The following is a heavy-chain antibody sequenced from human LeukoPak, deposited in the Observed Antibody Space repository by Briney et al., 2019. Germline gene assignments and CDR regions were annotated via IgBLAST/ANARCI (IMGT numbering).Heavy chain of an antibody. Sequence: GGSLRLSCAASGFTFSSYWMSWVRQAPGKVLEWVANIKQDGSEKYYVDSVKGRFTISRDNAKNSRYLQMNSLRPEDTAVYYCARDSTIAAAGTDAFDIWGQGKMVTVSS. CDR1: GFTFSSYW. V-gene: IGHV3-7*01. CDR3: ARDSTIAAAGTDAFDI. CDR2: IKQDGSEK. D-gene: IGHD6-13*01. J-gene: IGHJ3*02.